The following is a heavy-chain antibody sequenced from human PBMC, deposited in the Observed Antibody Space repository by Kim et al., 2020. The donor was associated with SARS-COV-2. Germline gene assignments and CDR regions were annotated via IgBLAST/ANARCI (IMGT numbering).Heavy chain of an antibody. CDR1: GFTFSSYA. V-gene: IGHV3-30*04. CDR3: ARGHPGYSYGPFDY. J-gene: IGHJ4*02. Sequence: GGSLRLSCAASGFTFSSYAMHWVRQAPGKGLEWVAVISYDGSNKYYADSVKGRFTISRDNSKNTLYLQMNSLRAEDTAVYYCARGHPGYSYGPFDYWGQGTLVTVSS. D-gene: IGHD5-18*01. CDR2: ISYDGSNK.